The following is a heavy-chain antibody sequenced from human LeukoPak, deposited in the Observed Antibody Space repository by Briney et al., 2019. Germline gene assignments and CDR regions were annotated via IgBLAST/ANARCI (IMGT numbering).Heavy chain of an antibody. Sequence: GSLRLSCAASGFTFSDYYMNWIRQAPGKGLEWIGSIYHSGSTYYNPSLKSRVTISVDTSKNQFSLKLSSVTAADTAVYYCAKTVDIVATVDYWGQGTLVTVSS. J-gene: IGHJ4*02. CDR1: GFTFSDYY. CDR2: IYHSGST. D-gene: IGHD5-12*01. V-gene: IGHV4-38-2*01. CDR3: AKTVDIVATVDY.